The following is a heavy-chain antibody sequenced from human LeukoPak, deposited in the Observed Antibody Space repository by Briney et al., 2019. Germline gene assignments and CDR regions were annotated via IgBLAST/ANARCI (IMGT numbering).Heavy chain of an antibody. D-gene: IGHD2-15*01. V-gene: IGHV4-34*01. Sequence: SETLSLTCAVYGGSFSGYYWSWIRQPPGKGLEWIGEINHRGSTNYSPSLKSRVTISVDTSKNQFSLKLSSVTAADTAVYYCARFSLGVAATRYFDYWGQGTLVTVSS. CDR1: GGSFSGYY. CDR3: ARFSLGVAATRYFDY. CDR2: INHRGST. J-gene: IGHJ4*02.